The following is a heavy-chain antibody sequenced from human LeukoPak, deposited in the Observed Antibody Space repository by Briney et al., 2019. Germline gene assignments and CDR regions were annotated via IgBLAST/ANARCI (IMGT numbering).Heavy chain of an antibody. J-gene: IGHJ6*02. V-gene: IGHV3-11*01. CDR3: ARHDTAMATDYGMDV. Sequence: GGSLRLSCAASGFTFSDYYMSRIRQAPGKGLEWVSYISSRGSTIYYADSVKGRFTISRDNAKNSLYLQMNSLRAEDTAVYYCARHDTAMATDYGMDVWGQGTTVTVSS. CDR2: ISSRGSTI. CDR1: GFTFSDYY. D-gene: IGHD5-18*01.